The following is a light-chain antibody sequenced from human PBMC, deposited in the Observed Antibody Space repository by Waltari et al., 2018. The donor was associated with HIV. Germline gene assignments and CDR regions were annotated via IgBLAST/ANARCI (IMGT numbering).Light chain of an antibody. CDR3: AAWDDSLNGLV. J-gene: IGLJ2*01. Sequence: QSVLTQRPSASGTPGQRVTISCSGSSSNIGSNTAHWYHQLPGTAPRLLINSNSQRPSGVPDRFTGSKSRTSASLAISGLQSEDEADYYCAAWDDSLNGLVFGGGTKLTVL. V-gene: IGLV1-44*01. CDR2: SNS. CDR1: SSNIGSNT.